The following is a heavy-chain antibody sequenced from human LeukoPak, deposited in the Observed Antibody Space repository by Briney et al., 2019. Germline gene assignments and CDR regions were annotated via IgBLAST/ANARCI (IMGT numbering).Heavy chain of an antibody. CDR1: GFTFSSYA. CDR2: ISGSGGST. V-gene: IGHV3-23*01. J-gene: IGHJ4*02. Sequence: GSLRLSCVASGFTFSSYAMSWVRQAPGKGLEWVSGISGSGGSTYYADSVKGRFTISRDKSKNTLFLQMNSLRAEDTAVYYCAKETYSSGWYPYFDYWGQGTLVTVSS. CDR3: AKETYSSGWYPYFDY. D-gene: IGHD6-19*01.